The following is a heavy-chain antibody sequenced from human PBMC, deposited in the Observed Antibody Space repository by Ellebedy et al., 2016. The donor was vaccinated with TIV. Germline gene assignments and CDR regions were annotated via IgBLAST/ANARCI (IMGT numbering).Heavy chain of an antibody. Sequence: GESLKISCTGSGYRSSHYWIGWVRHRPGKGLAWSGIVYPEDSDTRYSPSFQGQVTISAATYSSTAYLKWSSLKASDTATYYCARHSTPYSGYDTDFDFWGQGTLVTVSS. CDR2: VYPEDSDT. CDR1: GYRSSHYW. CDR3: ARHSTPYSGYDTDFDF. J-gene: IGHJ4*02. V-gene: IGHV5-51*01. D-gene: IGHD5-12*01.